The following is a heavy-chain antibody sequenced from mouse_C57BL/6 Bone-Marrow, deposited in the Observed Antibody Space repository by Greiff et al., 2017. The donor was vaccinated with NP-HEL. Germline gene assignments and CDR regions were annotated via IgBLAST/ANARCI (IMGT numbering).Heavy chain of an antibody. CDR1: GYTFTSYW. J-gene: IGHJ2*01. CDR3: ARKIIRFFDY. Sequence: QVQLQQSGAELVKPGASVNLSCKASGYTFTSYWMQWVKQRPGQGLEWIGEIDPSDSYTNYNQKFKGKATLTVDTSSSTAYMQLSSLTSEDSAVYYCARKIIRFFDYWGQGTTLTVSS. V-gene: IGHV1-50*01. CDR2: IDPSDSYT.